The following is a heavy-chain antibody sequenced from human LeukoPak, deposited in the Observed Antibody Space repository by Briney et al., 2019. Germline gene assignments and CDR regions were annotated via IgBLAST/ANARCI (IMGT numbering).Heavy chain of an antibody. CDR3: ARVTGYMIEDYFDY. D-gene: IGHD3-9*01. Sequence: SETLSLTCTVSGGSISSSSYYWGWIRQPPGKGLEWIGSIYYSGSTNYNPSLKSRVTISVDTSKNQFSLKLRSVTAADTAVYYCARVTGYMIEDYFDYWGQGILVTVSS. CDR1: GGSISSSSYY. CDR2: IYYSGST. V-gene: IGHV4-39*07. J-gene: IGHJ4*02.